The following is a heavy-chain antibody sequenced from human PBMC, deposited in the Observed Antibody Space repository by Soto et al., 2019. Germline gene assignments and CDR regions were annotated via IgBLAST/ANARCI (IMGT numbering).Heavy chain of an antibody. CDR2: ISYDGSNK. CDR1: GFTFSSYG. Sequence: QVQLVESGGGVVQPGRSLRLSCAASGFTFSSYGMHWVRQAPGKGLEWVAVISYDGSNKYYADSVKGRFTISRDNSKNTLYLQMNSLSAEDTAVYYCAKGDAWQQLVYYFDYWGQGTLVTVSS. J-gene: IGHJ4*02. V-gene: IGHV3-30*18. D-gene: IGHD6-13*01. CDR3: AKGDAWQQLVYYFDY.